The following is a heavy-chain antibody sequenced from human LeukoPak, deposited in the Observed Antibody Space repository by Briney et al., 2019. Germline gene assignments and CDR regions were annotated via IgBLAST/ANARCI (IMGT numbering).Heavy chain of an antibody. CDR3: ARTFYYCSSPSCPLDY. CDR1: GFTFSSYS. Sequence: WGSLRLSCAASGFTFSSYSMNGVRQAPGKGLEWVSSISSSSSYIYYADSVKGRFTISRDNAKNSLYLQMNSLRAEDTAVYYCARTFYYCSSPSCPLDYWGQGTLVPVSS. D-gene: IGHD2-2*01. CDR2: ISSSSSYI. V-gene: IGHV3-21*01. J-gene: IGHJ4*02.